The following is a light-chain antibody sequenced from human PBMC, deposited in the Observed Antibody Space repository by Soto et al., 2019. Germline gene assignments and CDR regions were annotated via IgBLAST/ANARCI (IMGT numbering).Light chain of an antibody. CDR1: SSDFGSYNY. CDR2: EVS. CDR3: SSYTTSSTPAL. V-gene: IGLV2-14*01. Sequence: QSALTQPASVSGSPGQSITISCIGTSSDFGSYNYVSWYQHHPGKAPKLVISEVSNRPSGVSYRFSGSKSGNTASLTISGLQAEDEADYYCSSYTTSSTPALFGGGTKLTVL. J-gene: IGLJ2*01.